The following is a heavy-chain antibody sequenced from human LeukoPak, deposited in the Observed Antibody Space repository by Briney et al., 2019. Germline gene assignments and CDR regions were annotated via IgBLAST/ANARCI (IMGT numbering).Heavy chain of an antibody. Sequence: GRSLRLSCAASGFTFSSYAMSWVREAPGKGLGWVSAISGSGGSTYYADSVKGRFTISRDNSKNTLYLQMNSLRAADTAVYYSAKDPAYLSPPYFDYWGQGTLVTVSS. CDR3: AKDPAYLSPPYFDY. CDR1: GFTFSSYA. V-gene: IGHV3-23*01. D-gene: IGHD2-2*01. J-gene: IGHJ4*01. CDR2: ISGSGGST.